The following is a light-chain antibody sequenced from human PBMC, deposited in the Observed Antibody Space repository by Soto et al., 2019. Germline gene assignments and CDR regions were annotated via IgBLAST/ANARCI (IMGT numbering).Light chain of an antibody. CDR2: DAS. J-gene: IGKJ5*01. V-gene: IGKV1-33*01. CDR3: QQYENLPT. CDR1: QDISNY. Sequence: DIQMTQSPSSLSASVGDSATLTCQASQDISNYLNWYQQKPGRAPKLLIYDASNLEAGVPSRFRGSGSGTDFTFTISRLQPEDIATYYCQQYENLPTFGQGTRLEIK.